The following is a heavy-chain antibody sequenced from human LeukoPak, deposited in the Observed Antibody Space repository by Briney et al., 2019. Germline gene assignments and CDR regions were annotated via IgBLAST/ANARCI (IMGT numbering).Heavy chain of an antibody. CDR3: ATRSYGPTVGFDY. D-gene: IGHD1-26*01. V-gene: IGHV4-30-2*01. CDR1: GGSISSGGYN. Sequence: SETLSLTCTVSGGSISSGGYNWSWIRQPPGKGLEWIGYIYHSGSTYYNPSLKSRVTISVDRSKNQFSLKLSSVTAADTAVYYCATRSYGPTVGFDYWGQGTLVTVSS. CDR2: IYHSGST. J-gene: IGHJ4*02.